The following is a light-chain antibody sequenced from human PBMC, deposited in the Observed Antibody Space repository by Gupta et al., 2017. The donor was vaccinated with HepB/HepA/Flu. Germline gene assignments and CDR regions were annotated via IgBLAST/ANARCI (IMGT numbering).Light chain of an antibody. CDR3: QQSYSTPQVT. Sequence: DIQMTQSPSSLSASVGDRVTITCRASQSISSYLNWYKQKPGKAPKLLIYAASSLQSGVPSRFSGSGSGTDFTLTISSLQPEDVATYYCQQSYSTPQVTFGQGTRLEIK. CDR1: QSISSY. V-gene: IGKV1-39*01. CDR2: AAS. J-gene: IGKJ5*01.